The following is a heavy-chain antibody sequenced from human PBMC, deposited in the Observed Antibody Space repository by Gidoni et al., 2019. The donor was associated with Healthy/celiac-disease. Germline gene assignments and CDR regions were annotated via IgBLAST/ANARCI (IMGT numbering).Heavy chain of an antibody. CDR3: ASSYGSGSYRLDY. D-gene: IGHD3-10*01. J-gene: IGHJ4*02. Sequence: QVQLVESGGGVVQPGRSLRLSCAASGFTFSSYAMHWVRQAPGKGLGWVAVISYDGSNKYYADSVKGRFTISRDNSKNTLYLQMNSLRAEDTAVYYCASSYGSGSYRLDYWGQGTLVTVSS. CDR1: GFTFSSYA. CDR2: ISYDGSNK. V-gene: IGHV3-30-3*01.